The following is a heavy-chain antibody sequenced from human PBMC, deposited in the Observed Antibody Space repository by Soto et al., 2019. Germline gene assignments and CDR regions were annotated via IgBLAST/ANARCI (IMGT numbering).Heavy chain of an antibody. V-gene: IGHV4-34*01. CDR2: INHSGST. D-gene: IGHD2-2*01. CDR3: ARKEYQLLFYFDY. Sequence: SETLSLTCAVYGGSFSGYYWSWIRQPPGKGLEWIGEINHSGSTNYNPSLKSRVTRSVDTSKNQFSLKLSSVTAADTAVYYCARKEYQLLFYFDYWGQGTQVTVSS. J-gene: IGHJ4*02. CDR1: GGSFSGYY.